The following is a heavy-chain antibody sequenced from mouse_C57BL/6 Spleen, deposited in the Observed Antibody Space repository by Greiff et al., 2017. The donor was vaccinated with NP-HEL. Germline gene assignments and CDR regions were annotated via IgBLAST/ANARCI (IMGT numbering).Heavy chain of an antibody. CDR1: GYTFTSYW. CDR3: ARSTYSFAY. Sequence: QVQLQQPGAELVRPGSSVKLSCKASGYTFTSYWMDWVKQRPGQGLEWIGNIYPSDSETHYNQKFKDEATLTVDKSSSTAYMQLSSLTSEDSAVYYCARSTYSFAYWGQGTLVTVSA. CDR2: IYPSDSET. V-gene: IGHV1-61*01. J-gene: IGHJ3*01.